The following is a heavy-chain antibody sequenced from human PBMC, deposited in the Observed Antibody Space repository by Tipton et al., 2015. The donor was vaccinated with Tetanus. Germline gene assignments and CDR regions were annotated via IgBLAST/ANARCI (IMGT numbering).Heavy chain of an antibody. CDR2: IWYGGSQK. J-gene: IGHJ6*02. Sequence: SLRLSCAASGFTFNTYGMNWVRQAPGKGLGWVAVIWYGGSQKYYADSVKGRVTISRDNSKNTLYLQLNSLRAEDTAVYYCARRTCSGNNCRPYAYCGMDVGGQGTGVTVSS. CDR3: ARRTCSGNNCRPYAYCGMDV. CDR1: GFTFNTYG. D-gene: IGHD2-15*01. V-gene: IGHV3-33*01.